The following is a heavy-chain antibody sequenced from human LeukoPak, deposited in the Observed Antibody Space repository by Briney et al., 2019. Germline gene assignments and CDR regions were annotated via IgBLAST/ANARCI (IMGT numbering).Heavy chain of an antibody. CDR2: IYTSGST. CDR3: AATTMVRGAYYFDY. Sequence: SETLSLTCTVSGGSISSYYWSWIRQPPGKGLEWIGYIYTSGSTNYNPSLKRRVTISVDTSKNQFSLKLSPVTAADTAVYYCAATTMVRGAYYFDYWGQGTLVTVSS. CDR1: GGSISSYY. J-gene: IGHJ4*02. V-gene: IGHV4-4*09. D-gene: IGHD3-10*01.